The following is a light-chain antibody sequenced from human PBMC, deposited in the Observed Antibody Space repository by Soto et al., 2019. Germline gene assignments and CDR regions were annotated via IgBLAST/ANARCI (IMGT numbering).Light chain of an antibody. J-gene: IGLJ3*02. CDR3: AAWDDSLMGV. CDR2: EGS. CDR1: NSDIGTYNL. V-gene: IGLV2-14*02. Sequence: QSALTQPAAVSGSPGQSITISCIGSNSDIGTYNLVSWYRQHPGKVPKLLIYEGSRRPSGISNRFSGSKSGNTASLTISGLQAEDEADYYCAAWDDSLMGVFGGGTKLTVL.